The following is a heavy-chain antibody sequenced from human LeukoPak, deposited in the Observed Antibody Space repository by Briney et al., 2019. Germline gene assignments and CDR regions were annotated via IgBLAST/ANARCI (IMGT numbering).Heavy chain of an antibody. V-gene: IGHV1-18*04. CDR2: ISAYNGDT. D-gene: IGHD5-12*01. J-gene: IGHJ5*02. CDR1: GYTFTSYG. Sequence: GASMKVSCKASGYTFTSYGITWVRQAPGQVLEWMGWISAYNGDTNYAQKLQGRVTMTTDTSTSTAYMELRSLRSDDTAVYYCARDKVATPTTLAFDPWGQGTLVTVSS. CDR3: ARDKVATPTTLAFDP.